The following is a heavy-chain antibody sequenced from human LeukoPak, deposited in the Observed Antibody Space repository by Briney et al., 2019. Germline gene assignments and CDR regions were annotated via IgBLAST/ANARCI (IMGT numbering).Heavy chain of an antibody. CDR3: ARVSYGRWYYFDY. V-gene: IGHV4-34*01. D-gene: IGHD3-10*01. Sequence: SETLSLTCDVNGGSLSGSYWSRIRQSPEKGLEWIGEINQSGNSNYNPSLKSRVTILVDTSKNQFSLKLSSVTAADTAVYYCARVSYGRWYYFDYWGQGTLVTVSS. CDR2: INQSGNS. CDR1: GGSLSGSY. J-gene: IGHJ4*02.